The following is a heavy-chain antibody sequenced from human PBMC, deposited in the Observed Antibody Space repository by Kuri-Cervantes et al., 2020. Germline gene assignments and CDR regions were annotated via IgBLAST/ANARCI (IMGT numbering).Heavy chain of an antibody. CDR2: IIPIFGTA. CDR3: ATALSDYIWGSYRPFDY. D-gene: IGHD3-16*02. CDR1: GGTFSSYA. J-gene: IGHJ4*02. Sequence: SVKVSCKASGGTFSSYAISWVRRAPGPGLEWMGGIIPIFGTANYAQKLKGRVTMTTDTSTSTAYMELSSLRSEDTAVYYCATALSDYIWGSYRPFDYWGQGTLVTVSS. V-gene: IGHV1-69*05.